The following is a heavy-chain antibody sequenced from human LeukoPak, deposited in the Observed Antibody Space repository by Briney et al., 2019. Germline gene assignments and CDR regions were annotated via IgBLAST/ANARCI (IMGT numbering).Heavy chain of an antibody. CDR3: LSSWSGGRYHGFDY. D-gene: IGHD3-3*01. V-gene: IGHV3-74*01. CDR1: GFTFSSYA. Sequence: GGSLRLSCAASGFTFSSYAMHWVRQAPGKGLVWVSRINSDGSSTSYADSVKGRFTISRDNAKNTLYLQMNSLRAEDTAVYYCLSSWSGGRYHGFDYSGQASLVTVSS. J-gene: IGHJ4*01. CDR2: INSDGSST.